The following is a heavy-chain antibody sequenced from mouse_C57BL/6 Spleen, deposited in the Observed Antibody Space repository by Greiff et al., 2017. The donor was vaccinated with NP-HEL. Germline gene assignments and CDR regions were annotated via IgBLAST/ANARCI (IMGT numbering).Heavy chain of an antibody. D-gene: IGHD4-1*01. CDR1: GFNIKDYY. V-gene: IGHV14-2*01. Sequence: VQLQQSGAELVKPGASVKLSCTASGFNIKDYYMHWVKQRTEQGLEWIGRIDPEDGETKYVPKFQGKATITADTSSNTAYLQLSSRTSEDTAVYYCASWDVGYWGQGTTLTVSS. CDR3: ASWDVGY. J-gene: IGHJ2*01. CDR2: IDPEDGET.